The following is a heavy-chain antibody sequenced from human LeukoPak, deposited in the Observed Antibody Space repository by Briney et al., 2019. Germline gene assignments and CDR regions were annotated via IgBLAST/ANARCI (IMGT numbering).Heavy chain of an antibody. Sequence: GGSLRLSCAASGFTFSSYSMNWVRQAPGKGLEWVSSISSNSIYIYFADSVKGRFTISRDNSKNSLYLQMNSLRTEDTALYYCATLVGATSRFDYWGQGTLVTVSS. V-gene: IGHV3-21*04. D-gene: IGHD1-26*01. CDR1: GFTFSSYS. CDR2: ISSNSIYI. J-gene: IGHJ4*02. CDR3: ATLVGATSRFDY.